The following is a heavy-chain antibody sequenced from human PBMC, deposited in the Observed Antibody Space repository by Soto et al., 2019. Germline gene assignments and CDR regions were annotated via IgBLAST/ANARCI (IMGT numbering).Heavy chain of an antibody. J-gene: IGHJ6*02. D-gene: IGHD3-22*01. CDR3: AKEIRVTYDSSGYYYYYYGMDV. Sequence: GGSLRLSCAASGFTFSSYAMSWVRQAPGKGLEWVSTISGSGGSTYYADSVKGRFTISRDNSKNTLYLQMNSLRAEDTAVYYCAKEIRVTYDSSGYYYYYYGMDVWGQGTTVTVSS. CDR2: ISGSGGST. V-gene: IGHV3-23*01. CDR1: GFTFSSYA.